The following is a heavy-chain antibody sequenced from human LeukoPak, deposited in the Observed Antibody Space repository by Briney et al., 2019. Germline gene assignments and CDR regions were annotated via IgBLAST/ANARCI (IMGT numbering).Heavy chain of an antibody. CDR3: ARGYNWNNYGGTTDAFDI. J-gene: IGHJ3*02. CDR1: GFTFSNYW. CDR2: INGDGSSP. D-gene: IGHD1/OR15-1a*01. V-gene: IGHV3-74*01. Sequence: GGSLRLSCAASGFTFSNYWVHWVRQAPGKGLVWVSRINGDGSSPSYADSVKGRFTISRDNAENTLYLQMNSLRAEDTAVYYCARGYNWNNYGGTTDAFDIWGQGTMVTVSS.